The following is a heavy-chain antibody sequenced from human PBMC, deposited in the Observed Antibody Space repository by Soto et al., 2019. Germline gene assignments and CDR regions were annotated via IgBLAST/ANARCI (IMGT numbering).Heavy chain of an antibody. D-gene: IGHD3-10*01. CDR2: ISAYNGNT. V-gene: IGHV1-18*04. Sequence: SVKVSCKASGYTFTSYGISWVRQAPGQGLEWMGWISAYNGNTNYAQKLQGRVTMTTDTSTSTAYTELRSMSSDDTAVYYCAREGEVVRGVFPVIRYYYYGMDFCGQGYTVIVSS. CDR1: GYTFTSYG. CDR3: AREGEVVRGVFPVIRYYYYGMDF. J-gene: IGHJ6*02.